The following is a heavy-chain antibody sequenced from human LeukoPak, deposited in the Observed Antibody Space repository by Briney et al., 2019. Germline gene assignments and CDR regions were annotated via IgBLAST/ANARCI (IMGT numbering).Heavy chain of an antibody. CDR3: ARDGSTMVRGGSWFDP. CDR2: INPNSGGT. D-gene: IGHD3-10*01. CDR1: GYTFTGYY. J-gene: IGHJ5*02. V-gene: IGHV1-2*02. Sequence: GASVKLSCRAFGYTFTGYYMHWVRQAPGQGLEWMGWINPNSGGTNYAQKFQGRVTMTRDTSISTAYMELSRLRSDDTAVYYCARDGSTMVRGGSWFDPWGQGTLVTVSS.